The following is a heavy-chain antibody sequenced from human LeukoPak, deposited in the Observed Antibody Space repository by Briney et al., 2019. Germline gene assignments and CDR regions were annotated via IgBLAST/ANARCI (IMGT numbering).Heavy chain of an antibody. Sequence: GGSLRLSCAASGFTFDDYAMHWVRQAPGKGLEWVSGISWNSGSIGYADSVKGRFTISRDNAKNSLYLQMNSLRAEDTALYYCAKDYCSSTSCYTGFYDWYFDLWGRGTLVTVSS. CDR3: AKDYCSSTSCYTGFYDWYFDL. V-gene: IGHV3-9*01. CDR1: GFTFDDYA. CDR2: ISWNSGSI. J-gene: IGHJ2*01. D-gene: IGHD2-2*02.